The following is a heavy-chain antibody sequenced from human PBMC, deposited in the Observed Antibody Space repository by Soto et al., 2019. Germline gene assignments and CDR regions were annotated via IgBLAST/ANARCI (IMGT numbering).Heavy chain of an antibody. Sequence: QVQLVQSGAEVKKPGSSVKVSCKASGGTFSSYAISWVRQAPRQGLEWMGGIIPIFGTANYAQKFQGRVTITADESTSTAYMELSSLRSEDTAVYYCAREGYCSGGSCYRTFDYWGQGTLVTVSS. CDR1: GGTFSSYA. D-gene: IGHD2-15*01. CDR3: AREGYCSGGSCYRTFDY. J-gene: IGHJ4*02. V-gene: IGHV1-69*12. CDR2: IIPIFGTA.